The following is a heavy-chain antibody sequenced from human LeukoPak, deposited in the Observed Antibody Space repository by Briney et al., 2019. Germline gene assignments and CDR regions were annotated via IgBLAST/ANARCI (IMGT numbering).Heavy chain of an antibody. CDR2: INPNSGGT. J-gene: IGHJ4*02. CDR3: ARDSYYYGSGNPAY. Sequence: ASVKVSCKASGYTFSGYYMHGVRQAPGQGLEWMGWINPNSGGTNYAQKFQGRVTMTRDTSISTAYMELSRLRSDDTAVYYCARDSYYYGSGNPAYWGQGTLVTVSS. D-gene: IGHD3-10*01. V-gene: IGHV1-2*02. CDR1: GYTFSGYY.